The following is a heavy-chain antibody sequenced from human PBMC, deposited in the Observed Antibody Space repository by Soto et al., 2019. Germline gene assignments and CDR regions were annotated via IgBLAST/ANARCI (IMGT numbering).Heavy chain of an antibody. Sequence: SETLSLTCKISGGSISSLNDYWSWIRQPPGEGLEWIGYIFDSGTANYNPSLKSRVTISVDTSKNQFSLKLSSVTAADTAVYYCARGPVVVPAAIDYWGQGTLVTVSS. D-gene: IGHD2-2*01. J-gene: IGHJ4*02. V-gene: IGHV4-61*01. CDR2: IFDSGTA. CDR1: GGSISSLNDY. CDR3: ARGPVVVPAAIDY.